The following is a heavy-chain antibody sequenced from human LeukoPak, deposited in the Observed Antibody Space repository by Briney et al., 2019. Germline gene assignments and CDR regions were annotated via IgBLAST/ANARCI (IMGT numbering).Heavy chain of an antibody. V-gene: IGHV1-18*01. D-gene: IGHD6-13*01. CDR1: GYTFTSYG. CDR3: ARDVAETARVDP. Sequence: ASVKVSCKASGYTFTSYGISWVRQAPGQGLEWMGWISAYNGNTNYAQKFQGRVTMTRDTSISTAYMELSRLRSDDTAVYYCARDVAETARVDPWGQGTLVTVSS. J-gene: IGHJ5*02. CDR2: ISAYNGNT.